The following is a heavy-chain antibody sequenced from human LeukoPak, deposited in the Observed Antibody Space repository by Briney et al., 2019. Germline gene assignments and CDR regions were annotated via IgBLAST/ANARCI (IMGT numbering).Heavy chain of an antibody. CDR1: GFTFSSYE. CDR3: ERGPQGLVRHYFDY. V-gene: IGHV3-48*03. Sequence: GGSLRLSCAASGFTFSSYEMNWVRQAPGKGLEWVSYISTSGTTIYYADSVKGRFTISRDNAKNSLYLQMNSLRAEDTAVYYCERGPQGLVRHYFDYWGQGILVTVSS. J-gene: IGHJ4*02. D-gene: IGHD6-19*01. CDR2: ISTSGTTI.